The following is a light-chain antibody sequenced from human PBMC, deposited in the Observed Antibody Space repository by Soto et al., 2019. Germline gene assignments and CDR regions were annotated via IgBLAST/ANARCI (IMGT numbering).Light chain of an antibody. CDR1: SSDVGSYNL. CDR2: EVS. V-gene: IGLV2-23*02. CDR3: CSDAGSSTPHVV. J-gene: IGLJ2*01. Sequence: QSALTQPASVSGSPGQSITISCTGTSSDVGSYNLVSWYQQHPGKAPKLMIYEVSKRPSGVSNLFSGSKSGNTASLTISGLQAEDEADYYCCSDAGSSTPHVVFGGGTKLTVL.